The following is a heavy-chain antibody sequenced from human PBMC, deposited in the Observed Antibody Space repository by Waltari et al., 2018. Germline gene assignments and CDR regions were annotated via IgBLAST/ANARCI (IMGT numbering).Heavy chain of an antibody. CDR2: IYHSWRT. CDR1: GGSISRRNW. CDR3: ARASSSSDVMRGMDV. J-gene: IGHJ6*02. Sequence: QVQLQESGPGLVTPSGTLSLTCAVSGGSISRRNWWSWVRQAPGKGLEGIGEIYHSWRTNYNPSLKSLVTISVDKSKNQFSLKLSSVTAADTAVYYCARASSSSDVMRGMDVWGQGTTVTVSS. V-gene: IGHV4-4*02. D-gene: IGHD6-6*01.